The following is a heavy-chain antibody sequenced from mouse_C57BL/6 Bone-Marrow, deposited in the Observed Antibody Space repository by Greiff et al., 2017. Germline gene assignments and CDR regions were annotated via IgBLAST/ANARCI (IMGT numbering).Heavy chain of an antibody. J-gene: IGHJ2*01. V-gene: IGHV1-81*01. CDR2: IYPRSGNT. D-gene: IGHD1-1*01. CDR3: ASITTVVATEDY. CDR1: GYTFTSYG. Sequence: VQLQQSGAELARPGASVKLSCKASGYTFTSYGISWVKQRTGQGLEWIGEIYPRSGNTYYNEKFKGKATLTADKSSSTAYMELRSLTSEDSAVYFCASITTVVATEDYWGQGTTLTVSS.